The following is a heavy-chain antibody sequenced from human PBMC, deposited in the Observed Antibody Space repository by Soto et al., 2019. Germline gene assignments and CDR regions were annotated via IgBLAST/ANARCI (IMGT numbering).Heavy chain of an antibody. CDR1: EDSVSSNTAA. D-gene: IGHD6-19*01. J-gene: IGHJ4*02. CDR3: ARGVAGSGFDL. CDR2: TYYRSNWRH. V-gene: IGHV6-1*01. Sequence: SQTLSLTCAISEDSVSSNTAAWNWIRSSPSRGLEWLGRTYYRSNWRHDYAVSVRSRITVNPDTSKNHFSLQLNSVTPDDTAVYYCARGVAGSGFDLWGQGTLVTVPS.